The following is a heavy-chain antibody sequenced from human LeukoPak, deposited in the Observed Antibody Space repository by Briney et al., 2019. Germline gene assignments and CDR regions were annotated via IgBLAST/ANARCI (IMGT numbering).Heavy chain of an antibody. V-gene: IGHV3-30*02. CDR1: GFTFNTYA. J-gene: IGHJ5*02. CDR3: ARHNTRFLERLPALGS. CDR2: IRHDGSSE. Sequence: GGSLRLSCLASGFTFNTYAMHWVRRAPGKGLEWVAFIRHDGSSEYYADSVKGRFIISRDRSGNTLYLQMKSLRPEDTAIYYCARHNTRFLERLPALGSWGQGTLVTVPS. D-gene: IGHD3-3*01.